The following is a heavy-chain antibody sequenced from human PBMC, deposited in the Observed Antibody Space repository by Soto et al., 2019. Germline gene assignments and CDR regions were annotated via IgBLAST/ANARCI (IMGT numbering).Heavy chain of an antibody. CDR1: GGSVSSGSYY. D-gene: IGHD2-2*01. J-gene: IGHJ6*02. V-gene: IGHV4-61*01. CDR2: VYYSGTT. CDR3: ARLAGYCSGTSCYGYYGMDV. Sequence: SETLSLTCTVSGGSVSSGSYYWSWIRQPPGKGLEWIGYVYYSGTTYYNPSLRSRATISVDTSKNQFSLKVSSVTAADTAVFYCARLAGYCSGTSCYGYYGMDVWGQGTTVTVSS.